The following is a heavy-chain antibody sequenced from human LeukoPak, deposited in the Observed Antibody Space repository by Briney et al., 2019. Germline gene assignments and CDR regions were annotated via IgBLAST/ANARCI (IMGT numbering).Heavy chain of an antibody. J-gene: IGHJ6*03. V-gene: IGHV4-39*01. Sequence: SETLSLTCTVSGGSISSSSYYWGWIRQPPGKGLEWIGSIYYSGSTYYNPSLKSRVTISVDTSKNQFSLKLSSVTAADTAVYYCARRRLGYCSSTSCYYYYYMDVWGKGTTVTVSS. CDR3: ARRRLGYCSSTSCYYYYYMDV. CDR1: GGSISSSSYY. CDR2: IYYSGST. D-gene: IGHD2-2*01.